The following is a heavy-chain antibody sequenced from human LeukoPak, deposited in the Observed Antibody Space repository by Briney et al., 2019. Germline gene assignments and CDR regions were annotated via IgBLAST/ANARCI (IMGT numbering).Heavy chain of an antibody. CDR3: ASEIIFGSFDY. CDR2: ISYDGSNK. D-gene: IGHD3-3*01. V-gene: IGHV3-30*04. J-gene: IGHJ4*02. Sequence: GGSLRLSCAASGFTFSGYAMHWVRQAPGKGLEWVAVISYDGSNKYYADSVKGRFTISRDNSKNTLYLQMNSLRAEDTAVYYCASEIIFGSFDYWGQGTLVTVSS. CDR1: GFTFSGYA.